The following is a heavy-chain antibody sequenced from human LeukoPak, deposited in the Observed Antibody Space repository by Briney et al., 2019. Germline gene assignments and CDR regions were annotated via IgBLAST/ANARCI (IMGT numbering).Heavy chain of an antibody. Sequence: SDTLSLTCTVSGYSISSGYYWGWIRQPPGKGLEWIGSIYHSGSTYYNPSLKSRVTISVDTSKNQFSLKLSSVTAADTAVYYCARSRGYSVTADYWGQGTLVTVSS. CDR2: IYHSGST. V-gene: IGHV4-38-2*02. CDR3: ARSRGYSVTADY. D-gene: IGHD5-18*01. CDR1: GYSISSGYY. J-gene: IGHJ4*02.